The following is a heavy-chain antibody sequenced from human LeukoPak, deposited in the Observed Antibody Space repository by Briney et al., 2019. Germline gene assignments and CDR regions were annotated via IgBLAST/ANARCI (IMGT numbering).Heavy chain of an antibody. D-gene: IGHD3-10*01. J-gene: IGHJ4*02. CDR3: ARDHYYGSGIDY. CDR2: IWYDGSNK. Sequence: GGSLRLSCAASGFTFSSYAMHWVRQAPGKGLEWVAVIWYDGSNKYYADSVKGRFTISRDNSKNTLYLQMNSLRAEDTAVYYCARDHYYGSGIDYWGQGTLVTVSS. CDR1: GFTFSSYA. V-gene: IGHV3-33*08.